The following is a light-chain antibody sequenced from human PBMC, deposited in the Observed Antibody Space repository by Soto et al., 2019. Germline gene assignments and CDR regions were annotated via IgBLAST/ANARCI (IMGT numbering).Light chain of an antibody. CDR3: SSYAGSILYV. J-gene: IGLJ1*01. CDR2: EVS. V-gene: IGLV2-8*01. CDR1: SSDVGGYNY. Sequence: QSVLTQPPSASGSPGQSVTISCTGTSSDVGGYNYVSWYQQHPGKAPKLMIYEVSKRPSGVPDRFSGSKSGNTASLTVSGLQAEDEADYYCSSYAGSILYVFGTGTKLTAL.